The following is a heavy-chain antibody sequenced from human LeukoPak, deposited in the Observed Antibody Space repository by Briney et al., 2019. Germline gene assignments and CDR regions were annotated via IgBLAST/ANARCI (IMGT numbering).Heavy chain of an antibody. D-gene: IGHD1-1*01. CDR2: INHSGST. J-gene: IGHJ4*02. CDR1: GESFSGYY. V-gene: IGHV4-34*01. Sequence: SETLSLTCAVYGESFSGYYWTWIRQPPGKGLEWIGQINHSGSTNYNPSLKSRVTTSVATPKNQFSLRLNSVTAADTAVYYCARRGTIGTTTVDYWGQGTPVTVSS. CDR3: ARRGTIGTTTVDY.